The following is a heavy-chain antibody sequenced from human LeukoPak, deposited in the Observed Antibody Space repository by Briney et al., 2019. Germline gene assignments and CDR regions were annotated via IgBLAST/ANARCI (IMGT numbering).Heavy chain of an antibody. V-gene: IGHV3-21*01. CDR1: GFTFSTYN. Sequence: GGSLRLSCAASGFTFSTYNLNWVRQAPGKGLEWVSSISSRSSYIYYADSVKGRFTISRDNAKNSLFLQMNSLRAEDTAVYYCARESVVGGMDVWGQGTTVTVSS. CDR2: ISSRSSYI. D-gene: IGHD2-15*01. CDR3: ARESVVGGMDV. J-gene: IGHJ6*02.